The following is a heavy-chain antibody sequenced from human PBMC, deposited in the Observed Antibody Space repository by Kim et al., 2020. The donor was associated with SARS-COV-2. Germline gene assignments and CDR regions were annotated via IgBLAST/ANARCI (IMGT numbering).Heavy chain of an antibody. J-gene: IGHJ4*02. V-gene: IGHV3-48*02. D-gene: IGHD6-19*01. Sequence: GGSLRLSCAASGFTFSSYSMNWVRQAPGKGLEWVSYISSSSSTIYYADSVKGRFTISRDNAKNSLYLQMNSLRDEDTAVYYCARDAGWYSQWLVPFDYWGQGTLVTVSS. CDR3: ARDAGWYSQWLVPFDY. CDR2: ISSSSSTI. CDR1: GFTFSSYS.